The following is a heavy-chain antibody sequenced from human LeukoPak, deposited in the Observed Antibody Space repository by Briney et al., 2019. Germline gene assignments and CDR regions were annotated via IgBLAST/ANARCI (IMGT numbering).Heavy chain of an antibody. CDR2: ISSSSSYI. Sequence: GGSLRLSCAASGFTFSSYSMNWVRQAPGKGLEWVSSISSSSSYIYYADSVKGRFTISRDNSKNTLYLQMNTLRAEDTAVYYCARARNGTLKYWGQGTLVTVSS. J-gene: IGHJ4*02. CDR1: GFTFSSYS. V-gene: IGHV3-21*01. CDR3: ARARNGTLKY. D-gene: IGHD1-26*01.